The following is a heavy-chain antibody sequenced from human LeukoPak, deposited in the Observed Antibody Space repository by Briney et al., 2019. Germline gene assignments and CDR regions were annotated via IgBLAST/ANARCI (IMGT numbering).Heavy chain of an antibody. D-gene: IGHD3-10*01. CDR1: AFIISNNY. CDR3: ARDLSPVVRASPMGY. Sequence: GGSLRLSCAASAFIISNNYMTWVRQAPGKGLDWVSVIYSGGTTYYADSVKGRFTISRDNFKNTLYLQMNSLRAEDTAVYYCARDLSPVVRASPMGYWGQGTPVTVSS. V-gene: IGHV3-66*01. J-gene: IGHJ4*02. CDR2: IYSGGTT.